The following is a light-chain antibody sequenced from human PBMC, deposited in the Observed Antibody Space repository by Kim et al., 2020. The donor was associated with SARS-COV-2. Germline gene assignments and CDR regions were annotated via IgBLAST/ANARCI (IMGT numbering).Light chain of an antibody. CDR1: QGIRNS. CDR3: QQYENMPRT. CDR2: STS. Sequence: DIQMTQSPSSLSASVGDRVTITCRASQGIRNSLAWYQQKPWKAPLLLVYSTSKLETGVPSRFSGSGSGTDYTLNISSLQPGDFGTYYCQQYENMPRTFGQGTKLEVK. J-gene: IGKJ2*01. V-gene: IGKV1-NL1*01.